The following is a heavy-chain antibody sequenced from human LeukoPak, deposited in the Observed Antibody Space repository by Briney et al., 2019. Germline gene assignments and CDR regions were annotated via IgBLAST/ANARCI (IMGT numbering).Heavy chain of an antibody. CDR1: GGSISSHY. CDR2: IYYSGSS. V-gene: IGHV4-59*11. J-gene: IGHJ5*02. CDR3: ARGRDWFDP. Sequence: SETLSLTCSVSGGSISSHYWSWIRQPPGKGLEWIAYIYYSGSSHYNPSLKSRVTMSVDTSKNQFSLKLSSVTAADTAVYYCARGRDWFDPWGQGTLVTVSS.